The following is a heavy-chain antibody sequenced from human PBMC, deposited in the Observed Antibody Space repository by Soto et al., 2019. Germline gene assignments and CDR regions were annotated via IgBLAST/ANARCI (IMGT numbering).Heavy chain of an antibody. CDR1: GYTFTSYG. D-gene: IGHD5-12*01. CDR2: ISANNGNT. Sequence: QVQLVQSGAEVKKPGASVKVSCKASGYTFTSYGVNWVRQAPGQGLEWMGWISANNGNTNYAQKHQGRVTMTTDTSTSTAYMALRSLRSDDTAVYYCARVQSGYDFAYWGQGTLGTVSS. CDR3: ARVQSGYDFAY. V-gene: IGHV1-18*01. J-gene: IGHJ4*02.